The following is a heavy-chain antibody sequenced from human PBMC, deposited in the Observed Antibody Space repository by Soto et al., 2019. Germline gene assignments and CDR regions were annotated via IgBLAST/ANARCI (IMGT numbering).Heavy chain of an antibody. CDR2: ISGSGGST. V-gene: IGHV3-23*01. J-gene: IGHJ6*03. Sequence: EVQLLESGGGLVQPGGSLRLSCAASGFTFSSYAMSWVRQAPGKGLEWVSAISGSGGSTYYADSVKGRFTISRDNSKNTLYLQMNSLRAEDTAVYYCAKVRPTSLIDYYYHYMDVWGKGTTVTVSS. CDR3: AKVRPTSLIDYYYHYMDV. CDR1: GFTFSSYA. D-gene: IGHD2-2*01.